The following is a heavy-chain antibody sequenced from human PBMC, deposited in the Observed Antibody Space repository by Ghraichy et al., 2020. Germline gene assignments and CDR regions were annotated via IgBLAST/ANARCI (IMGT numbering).Heavy chain of an antibody. CDR1: GFSLTDSW. CDR2: LSPAENII. J-gene: IGHJ4*02. D-gene: IGHD3/OR15-3a*01. V-gene: IGHV3-74*01. CDR3: ARGEFGLVD. Sequence: GSLRLSCAASGFSLTDSWMYWVRHVPGKGLVWVSHLSPAENIINYVESVRGRFTISRDTAKNTLFLQMDSLRVDDTAMYYCARGEFGLVDWGRGTLVTVSA.